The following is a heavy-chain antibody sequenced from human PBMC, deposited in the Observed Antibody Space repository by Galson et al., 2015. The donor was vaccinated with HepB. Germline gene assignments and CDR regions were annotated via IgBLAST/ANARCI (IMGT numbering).Heavy chain of an antibody. V-gene: IGHV3-30-3*01. CDR2: ILYDGSNE. CDR1: GFTFSTYA. D-gene: IGHD6-13*01. CDR3: TRDDSRPAAASDY. J-gene: IGHJ4*02. Sequence: SLRLSCAASGFTFSTYALHWVRQAPGKGLEWVAVILYDGSNEYYADSVKGRFTIFRDNSKNTLYLQMNSLTAEDTAVYYCTRDDSRPAAASDYWGRGTLVTVSS.